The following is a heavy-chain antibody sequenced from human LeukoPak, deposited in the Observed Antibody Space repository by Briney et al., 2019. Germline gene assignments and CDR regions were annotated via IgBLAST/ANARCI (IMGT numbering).Heavy chain of an antibody. D-gene: IGHD6-13*01. CDR2: VSPDSGNT. CDR1: GYTFTNYD. J-gene: IGHJ5*02. CDR3: ARIIAAAGTPGGDNWFDP. V-gene: IGHV1-8*03. Sequence: ASVKVSCKASGYTFTNYDITWVRQATGQGLEWMGWVSPDSGNTGYAQKFQGRVTITRDTSIRTAYMELSRLRSEDTAVYYCARIIAAAGTPGGDNWFDPWGQGTLVTVSS.